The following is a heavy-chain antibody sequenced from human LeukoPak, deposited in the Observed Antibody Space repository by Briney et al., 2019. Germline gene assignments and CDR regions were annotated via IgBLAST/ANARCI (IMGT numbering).Heavy chain of an antibody. V-gene: IGHV4-59*01. J-gene: IGHJ4*02. CDR2: IYYSGGT. Sequence: SETLSLTCTVSGGSISSYYWSWIRQPPGKGLEWIGYIYYSGGTNYNPSLKSRVTISVDTSKNQFSLKLSSVTAADTAVYYCAGGSLLWFPDHQRPFDYWGQGTLVTVSS. CDR1: GGSISSYY. CDR3: AGGSLLWFPDHQRPFDY. D-gene: IGHD5-18*01.